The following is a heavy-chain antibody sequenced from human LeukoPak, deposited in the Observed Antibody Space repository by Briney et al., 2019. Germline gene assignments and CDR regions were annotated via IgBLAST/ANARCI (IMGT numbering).Heavy chain of an antibody. D-gene: IGHD3-22*01. CDR3: ARDLEDSSPFGAFDM. Sequence: GGSLRLSCAASGFTFSNYGMHWVRQVPGKVLEWVAAIWFDGIRKYYADSVKGRLTISRDNSKNTLYLQMNSLRAEDTAVYYCARDLEDSSPFGAFDMWGQGTMVTVSS. CDR1: GFTFSNYG. J-gene: IGHJ3*02. V-gene: IGHV3-33*01. CDR2: IWFDGIRK.